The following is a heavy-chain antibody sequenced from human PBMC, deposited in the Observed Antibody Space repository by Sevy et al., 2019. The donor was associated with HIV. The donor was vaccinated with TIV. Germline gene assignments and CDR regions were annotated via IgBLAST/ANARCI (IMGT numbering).Heavy chain of an antibody. CDR2: VYSTGRT. J-gene: IGHJ4*02. CDR1: AFTVSSNY. CDR3: ARATSSGWYWAFDY. D-gene: IGHD6-19*01. Sequence: GGSLRLSCAASAFTVSSNYMSWVRQGPGGGLEWVSVVYSTGRTFYADSVKGRFTLSRDNSKNTLYLQMNSLRAEDTAVYYCARATSSGWYWAFDYWGQGTLVTVSS. V-gene: IGHV3-53*01.